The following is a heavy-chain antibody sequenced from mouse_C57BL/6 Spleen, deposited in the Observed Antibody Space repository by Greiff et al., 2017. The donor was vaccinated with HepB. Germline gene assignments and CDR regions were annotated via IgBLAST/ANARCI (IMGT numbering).Heavy chain of an antibody. J-gene: IGHJ4*01. CDR2: IWSGGST. V-gene: IGHV2-2*01. CDR1: GFSLTSYG. CDR3: ARNGYGRYYYAMDY. D-gene: IGHD1-1*02. Sequence: VQLQESGPGLVQPSQSLSITCTVSGFSLTSYGVHWVRQSPGKGLEWLGVIWSGGSTDYNAAFISRLSISKDNSKSQVFFKMNSLQADDTAIYYCARNGYGRYYYAMDYWGQGTSVTVSS.